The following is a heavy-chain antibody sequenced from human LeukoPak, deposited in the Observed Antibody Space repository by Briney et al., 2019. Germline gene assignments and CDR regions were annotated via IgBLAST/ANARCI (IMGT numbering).Heavy chain of an antibody. CDR1: GFTFSSYW. V-gene: IGHV3-74*01. Sequence: GGSLRLSCAVSGFTFSSYWMHWVRQAPGKGLVWVSRIDRDGSRINYADSAKGRFTISRDNGKNTLFLQMNSLRAEDAAVYYCVRGNDYGGPHYWGQGTLVTVSS. CDR2: IDRDGSRI. CDR3: VRGNDYGGPHY. D-gene: IGHD4-23*01. J-gene: IGHJ4*02.